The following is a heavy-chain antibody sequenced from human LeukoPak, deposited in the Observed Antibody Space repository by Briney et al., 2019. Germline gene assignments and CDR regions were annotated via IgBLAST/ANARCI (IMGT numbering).Heavy chain of an antibody. J-gene: IGHJ4*02. CDR1: GFTFSDYY. V-gene: IGHV3-11*01. D-gene: IGHD3-22*01. CDR3: ARASHYYYDSSGYPA. Sequence: PGGSLRLSCAASGFTFSDYYMSLIRQAPGKGLEWVSYISSSGSTIHYADSVKGRFTISRDNAKNSLYLQMNSLRAEDTAVYYCARASHYYYDSSGYPAWGQGTLVTVSS. CDR2: ISSSGSTI.